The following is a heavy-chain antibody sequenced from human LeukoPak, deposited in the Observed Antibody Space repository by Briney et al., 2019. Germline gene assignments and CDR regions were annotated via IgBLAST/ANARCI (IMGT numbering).Heavy chain of an antibody. Sequence: SETLSLTCTVSGGSISSYYWSWIRQPPGKGLEWIGHIYYSGSANYTPSLQSRVTISVDTSKDQFSLKLSSVTAADTAVYYCARGYYYGSGSYYTNYYYYGMDVWGKGTTVTVSS. CDR3: ARGYYYGSGSYYTNYYYYGMDV. D-gene: IGHD3-10*01. J-gene: IGHJ6*04. CDR1: GGSISSYY. V-gene: IGHV4-59*01. CDR2: IYYSGSA.